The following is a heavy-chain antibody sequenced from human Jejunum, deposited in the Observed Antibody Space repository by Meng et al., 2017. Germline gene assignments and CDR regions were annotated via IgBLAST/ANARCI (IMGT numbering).Heavy chain of an antibody. CDR3: ARDSTNTLGSQTYYFDY. J-gene: IGHJ4*02. D-gene: IGHD2-2*02. CDR1: VSSICRCSW. CDR2: IYRCGST. Sequence: VPLHESGRILGQPSVPLCPPCLLSVSSICRCSWWGLVRLPPGKGLEWIGEIYRCGSTYYNPSLKSRVTISVDKSNNQFSLKLSSVTAADTAVYYCARDSTNTLGSQTYYFDYWGQGTLVTVSS. V-gene: IGHV4-4*02.